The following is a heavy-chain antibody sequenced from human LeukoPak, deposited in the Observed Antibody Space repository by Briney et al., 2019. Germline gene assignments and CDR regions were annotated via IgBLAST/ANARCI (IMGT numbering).Heavy chain of an antibody. CDR2: ISDTT. D-gene: IGHD3-10*01. CDR1: GFTFSSFA. Sequence: GGSLRLSCAASGFTFSSFALNWVRQAPGKGLEWVSTISDTTYYADSVGGRFTISRDDSKNTVYLQMDSLRAEDTAIYSCARSRGPGNHWFDPWGQGTLVTVSS. CDR3: ARSRGPGNHWFDP. V-gene: IGHV3-23*01. J-gene: IGHJ5*02.